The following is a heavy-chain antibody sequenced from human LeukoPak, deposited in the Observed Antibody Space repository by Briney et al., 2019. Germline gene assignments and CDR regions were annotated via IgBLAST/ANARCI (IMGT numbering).Heavy chain of an antibody. J-gene: IGHJ4*02. CDR1: GYTFANYG. V-gene: IGHV1-18*04. D-gene: IGHD3-10*01. CDR2: ISGYNDRP. Sequence: ASVKLSCKTSGYTFANYGISWLRQAPGQGIEWLGWISGYNDRPSYAQKVQGRLTVTTDASTRTAYMELRSLTSDDTAMYDCARDSGGVGSYPHWGQGTLVTVSS. CDR3: ARDSGGVGSYPH.